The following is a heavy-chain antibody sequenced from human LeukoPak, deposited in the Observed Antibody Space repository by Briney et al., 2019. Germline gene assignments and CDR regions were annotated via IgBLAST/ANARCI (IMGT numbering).Heavy chain of an antibody. CDR2: IWYDGSNK. CDR1: GFTFSSYG. J-gene: IGHJ3*02. D-gene: IGHD3-22*01. CDR3: ARGDYYDSSGYYFPDAFDI. Sequence: PGGSLRLSCAASGFTFSSYGMHWVRQAPGKGLEWVAVIWYDGSNKYYVGSVQGRFTISRDNSKNTLYLQMSSLRAEDTAVYYCARGDYYDSSGYYFPDAFDIWGQGTMVTVSS. V-gene: IGHV3-33*01.